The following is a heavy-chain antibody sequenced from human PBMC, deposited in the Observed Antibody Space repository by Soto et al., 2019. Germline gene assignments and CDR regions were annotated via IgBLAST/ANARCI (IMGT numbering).Heavy chain of an antibody. V-gene: IGHV1-45*02. Sequence: QMQLVQSGAEVKKTGSTVTVSCKALGNTFTYRYLHWVRQAPGQALEWMGWITPFNGDVHYAQKFQERVTITRDRSINTDYMRMSSLRFEDTALYYCASGGAGSGPFTWELPDHWGQGTLVTVSS. D-gene: IGHD1-26*01. CDR2: ITPFNGDV. J-gene: IGHJ4*02. CDR3: ASGGAGSGPFTWELPDH. CDR1: GNTFTYRY.